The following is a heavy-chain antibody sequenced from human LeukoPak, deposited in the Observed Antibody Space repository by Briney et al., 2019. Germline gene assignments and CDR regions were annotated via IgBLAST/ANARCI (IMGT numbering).Heavy chain of an antibody. V-gene: IGHV1-46*01. CDR1: GYTFTSNY. D-gene: IGHD6-6*01. CDR3: ARARSPSIAALDFDY. Sequence: ASVKVSCKASGYTFTSNYIHWVRQAPGQGLEWMGMIYPRDGSTSYAQKFQGRVTMTRDTSTSTVYMELSSLRSEDTAVYYCARARSPSIAALDFDYWGQGTLVTVSS. J-gene: IGHJ4*02. CDR2: IYPRDGST.